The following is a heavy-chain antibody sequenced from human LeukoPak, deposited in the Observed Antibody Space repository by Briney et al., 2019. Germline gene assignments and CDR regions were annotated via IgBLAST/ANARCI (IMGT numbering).Heavy chain of an antibody. D-gene: IGHD2-15*01. Sequence: SETLSLTCTVSGGSISSSSYYWGWIRQPPGKGLEWIGYIYYSGSTNYNPSLKSRVTISVDTSKNQFSLKLSSVTTADTAVYYCARGGVVVVAAKDRWFDPWGQGTLVTVSS. CDR2: IYYSGST. CDR1: GGSISSSSYY. V-gene: IGHV4-61*05. CDR3: ARGGVVVVAAKDRWFDP. J-gene: IGHJ5*02.